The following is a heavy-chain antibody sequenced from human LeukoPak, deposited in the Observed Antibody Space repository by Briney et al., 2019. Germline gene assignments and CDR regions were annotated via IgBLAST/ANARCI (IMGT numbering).Heavy chain of an antibody. D-gene: IGHD3-10*01. CDR3: ARHVSGIYGSRGDFHY. V-gene: IGHV4-59*08. Sequence: SETLFLTCSVSGGSINSFYGSWIRQPPGKGLEWIGYIHSNGGTNYNPSLKSRVTMSVDTSKNQFSLKLNSVTAADSAVYFCARHVSGIYGSRGDFHYWGQGTLVTVSS. J-gene: IGHJ4*02. CDR2: IHSNGGT. CDR1: GGSINSFY.